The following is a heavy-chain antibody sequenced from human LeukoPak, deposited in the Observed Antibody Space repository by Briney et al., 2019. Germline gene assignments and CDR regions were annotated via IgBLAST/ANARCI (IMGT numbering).Heavy chain of an antibody. CDR1: GFTFSSYG. V-gene: IGHV3-33*01. Sequence: PGGSLRLSCAASGFTFSSYGMNWVRQAPGKGLEWVAVIWYDGSNKYYADSVKGRFTISRDNSKNTLYLQMNSLRAEDTAVYYCARDQTTVSTDLDYWGQGTLVTVSS. J-gene: IGHJ4*02. CDR2: IWYDGSNK. D-gene: IGHD4-17*01. CDR3: ARDQTTVSTDLDY.